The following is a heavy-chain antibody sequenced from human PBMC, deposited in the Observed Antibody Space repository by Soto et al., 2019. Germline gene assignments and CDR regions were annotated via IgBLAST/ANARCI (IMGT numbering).Heavy chain of an antibody. CDR2: IYWDDDK. CDR1: GFTLSTSGVG. CDR3: SHSQYDLWSGYYGYFDY. V-gene: IGHV2-5*02. Sequence: SGPTLVNPTQTLTLTCTFSGFTLSTSGVGVGWISQPPGKAMEWLALIYWDDDKRYSPSLKSRLTITKDTSKNQVVLTMTNMYPVDTATYYCSHSQYDLWSGYYGYFDYWGQGTLVIVSS. D-gene: IGHD3-3*01. J-gene: IGHJ4*02.